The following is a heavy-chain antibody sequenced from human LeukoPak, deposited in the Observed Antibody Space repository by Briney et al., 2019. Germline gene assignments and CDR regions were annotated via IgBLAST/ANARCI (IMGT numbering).Heavy chain of an antibody. CDR1: GYTFTSYD. V-gene: IGHV1-8*01. CDR3: ARRGVGSHYYYYYGMDV. D-gene: IGHD3-10*01. Sequence: ASVKVSCKASGYTFTSYDINWVRQATGQGLEWMGWMNPNSGNTGYAQKFQGRVTMTRNTSISTAYMELSSLRSEDTAVYYCARRGVGSHYYYYYGMDVWGQGTTVTVSS. CDR2: MNPNSGNT. J-gene: IGHJ6*02.